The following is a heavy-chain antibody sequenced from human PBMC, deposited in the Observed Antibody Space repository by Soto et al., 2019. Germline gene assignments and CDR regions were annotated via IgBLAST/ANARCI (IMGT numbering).Heavy chain of an antibody. J-gene: IGHJ5*02. V-gene: IGHV1-18*01. CDR3: ARDGAVGYCSSTSCRVSWFDP. CDR1: GYTFTSYG. CDR2: ISAYNGNT. Sequence: QVQLVQSGAEVKKPGASVKVSCKASGYTFTSYGISWVRQAPGQGLEWVGWISAYNGNTNYAQKLQGRVTMTTDTSTSTAYMELRSLRSDDTAVYYCARDGAVGYCSSTSCRVSWFDPWGQGTLVTVSS. D-gene: IGHD2-2*01.